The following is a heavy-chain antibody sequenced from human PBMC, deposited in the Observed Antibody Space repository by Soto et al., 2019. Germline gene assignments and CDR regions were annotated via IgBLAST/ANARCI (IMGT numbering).Heavy chain of an antibody. J-gene: IGHJ6*03. CDR2: IYYSGST. CDR3: ARQNDFWRSGGPDYYYMDV. Sequence: SETLSLTCTVSGGSISSSSYYWGWIRQPPGKGLEWIGSIYYSGSTYYNPSLKSRVTISVDTSKNQFSLKLSPVTAADTAVYYCARQNDFWRSGGPDYYYMDVWGKGTTVTVSS. V-gene: IGHV4-39*01. D-gene: IGHD3-3*01. CDR1: GGSISSSSYY.